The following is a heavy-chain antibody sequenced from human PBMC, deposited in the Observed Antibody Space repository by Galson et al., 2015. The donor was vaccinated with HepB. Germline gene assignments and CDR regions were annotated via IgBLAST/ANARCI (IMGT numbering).Heavy chain of an antibody. Sequence: SLRLSCAASGFTFGDYAMSWFRQAPGKGLEWVGFIRSKAYGGTTEYAASVKGRFTISRDDSKSIAYLQKNSLKTEDTAVYYCTRDGDSSSWYVRALVHEKKGDYGMDVWGQGTTVTVSS. CDR2: IRSKAYGGTT. D-gene: IGHD6-13*01. V-gene: IGHV3-49*03. CDR3: TRDGDSSSWYVRALVHEKKGDYGMDV. J-gene: IGHJ6*02. CDR1: GFTFGDYA.